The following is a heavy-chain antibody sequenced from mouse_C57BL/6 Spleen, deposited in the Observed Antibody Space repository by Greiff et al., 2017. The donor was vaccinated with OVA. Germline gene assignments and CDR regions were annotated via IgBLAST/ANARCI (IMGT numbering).Heavy chain of an antibody. J-gene: IGHJ4*01. V-gene: IGHV1-50*01. CDR1: GYTFTSYW. Sequence: VQLQQPGAELVKPGASVKLSCKASGYTFTSYWMQWVKQRPGQGLEWIGEIDPSDSYTNYNHKFKGKATLTVDTSSSTAYMQLSSLTSEDSAVYYCARHYSNYRWAMDYWGQGTSVTVSS. D-gene: IGHD2-5*01. CDR2: IDPSDSYT. CDR3: ARHYSNYRWAMDY.